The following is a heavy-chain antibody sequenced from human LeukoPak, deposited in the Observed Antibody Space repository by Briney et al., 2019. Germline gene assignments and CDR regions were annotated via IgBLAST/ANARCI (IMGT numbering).Heavy chain of an antibody. D-gene: IGHD3-22*01. CDR2: IRYDGSNK. Sequence: GGSLRLSCAASGFTFSSYGMHWVRQAPGKGLEWVAFIRYDGSNKYYADSVKGRFTISRDNSKNTLYLQMNSLRAEDTAVYYCARDAYYYDSSGYYYGEGWFDYWGQGTLVTVSS. CDR3: ARDAYYYDSSGYYYGEGWFDY. V-gene: IGHV3-30*02. J-gene: IGHJ4*02. CDR1: GFTFSSYG.